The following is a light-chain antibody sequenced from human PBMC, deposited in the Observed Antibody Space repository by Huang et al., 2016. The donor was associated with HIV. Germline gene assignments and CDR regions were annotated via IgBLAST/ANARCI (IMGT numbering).Light chain of an antibody. V-gene: IGKV1-5*03. Sequence: DIQMTQSPSIRSASVGDRVTITCRASQSVSTWLAWYQQNPGHPPKRLIYKSSTLESGGPSRFSGSGSGTEFTLTISSLQPDDFATYYCQQYNTFWTFGQGTKV. CDR3: QQYNTFWT. J-gene: IGKJ1*01. CDR1: QSVSTW. CDR2: KSS.